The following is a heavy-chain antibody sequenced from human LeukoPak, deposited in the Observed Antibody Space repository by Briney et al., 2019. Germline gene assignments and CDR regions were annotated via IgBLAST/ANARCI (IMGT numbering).Heavy chain of an antibody. CDR2: FDPEDGET. CDR1: GYTFTGYY. D-gene: IGHD3-10*01. J-gene: IGHJ4*02. Sequence: ASVTVSCKASGYTFTGYYMHWVRQAPGKGLEWMGGFDPEDGETIYAQKFQGRVTMTEDTSTDTAYMELSSLRSEDTAVYYCATDLGESLYYFDYWGQGTLVTVSS. CDR3: ATDLGESLYYFDY. V-gene: IGHV1-24*01.